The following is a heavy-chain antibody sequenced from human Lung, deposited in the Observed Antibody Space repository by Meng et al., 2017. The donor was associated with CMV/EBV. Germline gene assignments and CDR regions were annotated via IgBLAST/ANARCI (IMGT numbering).Heavy chain of an antibody. CDR2: LIPALATE. D-gene: IGHD4-23*01. CDR3: EQSPRAGSVTRLPAAYFVH. CDR1: GGTFSNLG. V-gene: IGHV1-69*10. J-gene: IGHJ4*02. Sequence: SSVXVSCKASGGTFSNLGINWVRRAPGQGLEWLGSLIPALATEHYAQHFQGRLSLTTDTSMKTAYMDLRSLRSEDSAVYYCEQSPRAGSVTRLPAAYFVHWXQGAXVTVSS.